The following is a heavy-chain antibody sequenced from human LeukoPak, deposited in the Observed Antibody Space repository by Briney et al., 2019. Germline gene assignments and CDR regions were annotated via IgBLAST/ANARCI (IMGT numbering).Heavy chain of an antibody. V-gene: IGHV3-21*04. D-gene: IGHD4-17*01. J-gene: IGHJ4*02. CDR2: ISSSSSYI. CDR3: ARVVDHDYGDYYLDY. Sequence: GGSLRLSCAASGFTFSSYSINWVRQAPGKGLQWVSSISSSSSYIYYADSVKGRFIISRDNAKNSLYLQMNSLRAEDTAVYYCARVVDHDYGDYYLDYWGQGTLVTVSS. CDR1: GFTFSSYS.